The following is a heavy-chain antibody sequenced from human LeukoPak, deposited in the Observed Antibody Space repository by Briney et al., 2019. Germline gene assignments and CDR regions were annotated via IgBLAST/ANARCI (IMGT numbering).Heavy chain of an antibody. D-gene: IGHD2-2*01. CDR2: INPSGGST. V-gene: IGHV1-46*01. J-gene: IGHJ5*02. CDR1: GYTFTSYY. CDR3: AREWALGEYQGWFDP. Sequence: GASVKVSCKASGYTFTSYYMHWVRQAPGQGLEWMGIINPSGGSTSYAQKFQGRVTMTRDTSTSTVYMELSSLRSEDTAVYYCAREWALGEYQGWFDPWGQGTLVTVSS.